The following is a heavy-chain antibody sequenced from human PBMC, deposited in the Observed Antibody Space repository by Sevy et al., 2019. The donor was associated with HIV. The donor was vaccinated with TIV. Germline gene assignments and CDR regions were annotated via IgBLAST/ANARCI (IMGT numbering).Heavy chain of an antibody. Sequence: GGSLRLSCAASGFTFSSYSMNWVRQAPGKGLEWVSYISSSSSTIYYADSVKGRFTISRDNVKNSLYLQMNSLRAEDTAVYYCARGAKDIVVVPAATVYYYYGMDVWGQGTTVTVSS. J-gene: IGHJ6*02. CDR3: ARGAKDIVVVPAATVYYYYGMDV. D-gene: IGHD2-2*01. CDR2: ISSSSSTI. CDR1: GFTFSSYS. V-gene: IGHV3-48*01.